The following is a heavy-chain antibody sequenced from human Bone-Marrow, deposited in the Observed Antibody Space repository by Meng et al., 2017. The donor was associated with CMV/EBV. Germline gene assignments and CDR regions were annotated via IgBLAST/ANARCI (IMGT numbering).Heavy chain of an antibody. CDR3: ARASAPARVGIYYGSGSYQYYYGMDV. Sequence: SVKVSCKASGGTLSRYAISWVRQAPGQGLEWMGGIIPILGIANYAQKFQGRVTITADKSTSTAYMELSSLRSEDTAVYYCARASAPARVGIYYGSGSYQYYYGMDVWGQGNTVTFSS. CDR2: IIPILGIA. J-gene: IGHJ6*02. V-gene: IGHV1-69*10. D-gene: IGHD3-10*01. CDR1: GGTLSRYA.